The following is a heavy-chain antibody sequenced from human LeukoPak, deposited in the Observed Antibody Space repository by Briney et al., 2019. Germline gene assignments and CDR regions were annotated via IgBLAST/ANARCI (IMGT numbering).Heavy chain of an antibody. D-gene: IGHD3-10*01. V-gene: IGHV4-34*01. CDR2: INHSGIT. J-gene: IGHJ4*02. Sequence: SETLSLTCAVYGGSFSGYYWSWIRQPPGKGLEWIGEINHSGITNYNPSLKSRVTISVDTSKNQFSLKLSSVTAADTAVYYCARDGSRGSFYFDYWGQGTLVTVSS. CDR3: ARDGSRGSFYFDY. CDR1: GGSFSGYY.